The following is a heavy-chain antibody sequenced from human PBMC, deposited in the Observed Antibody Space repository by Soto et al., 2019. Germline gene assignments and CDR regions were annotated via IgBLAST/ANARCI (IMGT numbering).Heavy chain of an antibody. CDR2: NYYSGAT. D-gene: IGHD3-22*01. CDR1: GGSINSGDYY. CDR3: ATTNEAYYYDSAY. Sequence: QVQLQESGPGLVKPSQTLSLTCTVSGGSINSGDYYWSWIRQNPGKGLEWIGYNYYSGATYYNPSLKSQVTISLDTSKNQFSLKLSSVTAAETAVYYCATTNEAYYYDSAYWGQGTLVTVSS. J-gene: IGHJ4*02. V-gene: IGHV4-31*01.